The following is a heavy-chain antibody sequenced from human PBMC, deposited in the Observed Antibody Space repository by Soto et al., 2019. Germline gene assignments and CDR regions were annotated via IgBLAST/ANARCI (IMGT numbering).Heavy chain of an antibody. V-gene: IGHV1-69*02. J-gene: IGHJ4*02. CDR2: IIPILGIA. D-gene: IGHD4-17*01. CDR3: ATVYGDYPWYFDY. Sequence: SVKVSCKASGGTFSSYTISWVRQAPGQGLEWMGRIIPILGIANYAQKFQGRVTITADKSTSTAYMELSSLRSEDTAVYYCATVYGDYPWYFDYWGQGTLVTVSS. CDR1: GGTFSSYT.